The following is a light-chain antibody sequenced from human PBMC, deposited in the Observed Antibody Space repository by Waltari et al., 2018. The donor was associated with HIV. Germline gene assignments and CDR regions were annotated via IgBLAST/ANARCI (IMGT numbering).Light chain of an antibody. Sequence: QSALPQPASVSGSLGPSITTSCTATSTDVGGHNSASWYQQHPGKAPKLLISDVSNRPSGVSNRFSGSKSGNTASLTISGLQAEDEADYYCSSYTANSRIFGGGTRLTVL. CDR2: DVS. V-gene: IGLV2-14*03. CDR3: SSYTANSRI. CDR1: STDVGGHNS. J-gene: IGLJ2*01.